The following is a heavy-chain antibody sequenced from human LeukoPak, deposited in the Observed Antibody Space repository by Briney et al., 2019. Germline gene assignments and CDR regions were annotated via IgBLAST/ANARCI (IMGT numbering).Heavy chain of an antibody. CDR1: GFTFSSYA. D-gene: IGHD4-17*01. CDR3: AKKFRGTTVISGDYFDY. CDR2: MPSDGSKK. Sequence: GGSLRLSCAASGFTFSSYAMHWVRQTPGKGLEWVAVMPSDGSKKYYADSVKGRFTISRDNPKNTLYLQMNSLRAEDTAVYYCAKKFRGTTVISGDYFDYWGQGTLVTVSS. V-gene: IGHV3-30-3*02. J-gene: IGHJ4*02.